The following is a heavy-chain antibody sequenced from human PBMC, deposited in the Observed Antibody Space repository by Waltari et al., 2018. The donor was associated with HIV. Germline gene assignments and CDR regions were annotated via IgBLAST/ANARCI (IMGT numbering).Heavy chain of an antibody. D-gene: IGHD3-22*01. Sequence: QVQLQQWGAGLLKPSETLSLTCAVYGGSFSGYYWCWLRTPPGKGLGWIGEINHRGSTNYNPSLKSRVTISVDTSKNQFSLKLSSVTAADTAVYYCARRGYYYDSSGYYPDAFDIWGQGTMVTVSS. CDR1: GGSFSGYY. CDR3: ARRGYYYDSSGYYPDAFDI. CDR2: INHRGST. J-gene: IGHJ3*02. V-gene: IGHV4-34*01.